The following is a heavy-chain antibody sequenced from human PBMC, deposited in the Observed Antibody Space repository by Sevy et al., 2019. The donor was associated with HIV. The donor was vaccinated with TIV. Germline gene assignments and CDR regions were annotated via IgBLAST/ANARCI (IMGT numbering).Heavy chain of an antibody. CDR2: IYHSGNT. CDR1: GGSITSNNYY. CDR3: ASQPGYRSTYYGFSLSRTFDS. Sequence: SETLSLTCSVSGGSITSNNYYWGWIRQPPGKGLEWIGSIYHSGNTYYNPSLKGRVTVSVYTSRSHFSLKVTSVAASDTAVYFCASQPGYRSTYYGFSLSRTFDSWGPGTLVTVSS. V-gene: IGHV4-39*01. J-gene: IGHJ4*02. D-gene: IGHD6-19*01.